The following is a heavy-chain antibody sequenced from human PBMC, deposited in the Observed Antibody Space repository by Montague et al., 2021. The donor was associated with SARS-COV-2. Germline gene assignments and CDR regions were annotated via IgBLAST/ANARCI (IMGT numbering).Heavy chain of an antibody. J-gene: IGHJ6*02. V-gene: IGHV4-39*07. D-gene: IGHD3-10*01. Sequence: SETLSLTCTVSGGSISSSGYYWGWIRQPPGKGLEWIGSIYYSGSTYYNPSLKSRVTISVDTSKNQFSLKLSSVTAADTAVYYCARDLAGYYGSGSYGGMDVWGQGTTVTVSS. CDR2: IYYSGST. CDR1: GGSISSSGYY. CDR3: ARDLAGYYGSGSYGGMDV.